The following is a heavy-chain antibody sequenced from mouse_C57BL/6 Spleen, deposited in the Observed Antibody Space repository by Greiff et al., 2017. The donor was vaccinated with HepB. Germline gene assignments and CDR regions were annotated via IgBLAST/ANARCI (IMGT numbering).Heavy chain of an antibody. D-gene: IGHD1-1*01. J-gene: IGHJ3*01. CDR1: GYTFTSYW. CDR2: IHPNSGST. CDR3: ARSNYYGSSWFAY. V-gene: IGHV1-64*01. Sequence: QVQLQQPGAELVKPGASVKLSCKASGYTFTSYWMHWVKQRPGQGLEWIGMIHPNSGSTNYNEKFKSKATLTVDKSSSTAYMQLSSLTSEDSAVYCCARSNYYGSSWFAYWGQGTLVTVSA.